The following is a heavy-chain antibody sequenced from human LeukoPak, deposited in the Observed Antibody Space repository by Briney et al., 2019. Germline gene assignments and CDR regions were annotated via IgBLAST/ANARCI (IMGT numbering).Heavy chain of an antibody. CDR3: ARGSRSGDY. Sequence: GASVKVSCKTSGYTFTNYDINWVGQATAQGLEWMGWMNPNSGNTGYAQKFQGRVTMTRNISTSTAYMELSSLRSEDTAVYYCARGSRSGDYWGQGTQVTVSS. V-gene: IGHV1-8*01. D-gene: IGHD3-10*01. CDR1: GYTFTNYD. J-gene: IGHJ4*02. CDR2: MNPNSGNT.